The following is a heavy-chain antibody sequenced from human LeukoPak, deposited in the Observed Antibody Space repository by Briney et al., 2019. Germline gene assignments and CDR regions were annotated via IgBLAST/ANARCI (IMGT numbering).Heavy chain of an antibody. D-gene: IGHD5-24*01. CDR3: ARGTDAYKIGNI. CDR2: IHPTEGG. Sequence: SETLSLTCAVFGGSFSGYYLTWIRQSPGKGLEWVGEIHPTEGGHYNPSLECRVTMSVDTSKTQFSLRMNSVTAADTAVYFCARGTDAYKIGNIWGQGSLVTVSS. J-gene: IGHJ4*02. CDR1: GGSFSGYY. V-gene: IGHV4-34*01.